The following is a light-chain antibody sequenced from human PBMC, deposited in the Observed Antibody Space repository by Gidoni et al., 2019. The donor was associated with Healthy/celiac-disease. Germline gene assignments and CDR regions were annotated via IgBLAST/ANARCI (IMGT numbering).Light chain of an antibody. V-gene: IGKV1-39*01. Sequence: DIQMTQSPSSLSASVGDRVTIPFRASQSISSYLNWYQQKPGKAPKLLTYAASSLQSGVPSRFSGSGSGTDFTLTISSLQPEDFATYYCQQSYSTPRTFXXXTKVEIK. CDR2: AAS. CDR3: QQSYSTPRT. J-gene: IGKJ1*01. CDR1: QSISSY.